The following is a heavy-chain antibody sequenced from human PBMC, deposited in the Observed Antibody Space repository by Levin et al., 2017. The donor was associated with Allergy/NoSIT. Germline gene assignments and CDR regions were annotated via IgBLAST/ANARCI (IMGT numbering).Heavy chain of an antibody. J-gene: IGHJ6*03. D-gene: IGHD3-16*01. CDR3: ARRLGDRYDYYMDV. CDR2: ISSSSSYI. V-gene: IGHV3-21*01. CDR1: GFTFSSYS. Sequence: GESLKISCAASGFTFSSYSMNWVRQAPGKGLEWVSSISSSSSYIYYADSVKGRFTISRDNAKNSLYLQMNSLRAEDTAVYYCARRLGDRYDYYMDVWGKGTTVTVSS.